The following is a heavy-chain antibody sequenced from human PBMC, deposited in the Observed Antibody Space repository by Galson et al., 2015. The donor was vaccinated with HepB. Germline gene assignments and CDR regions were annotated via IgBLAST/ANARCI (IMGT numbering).Heavy chain of an antibody. CDR1: GFTFSTYW. Sequence: SLRLSCAASGFTFSTYWMHWVRQAPGKGLVWVSRIEGDGSSTSYADSVKGRFTISRDNAKSTVYLQMNSLRAEDTAVYYCARDPSAFAGGLDYWGQGTLVTVSS. D-gene: IGHD1-26*01. CDR3: ARDPSAFAGGLDY. V-gene: IGHV3-74*01. J-gene: IGHJ4*02. CDR2: IEGDGSST.